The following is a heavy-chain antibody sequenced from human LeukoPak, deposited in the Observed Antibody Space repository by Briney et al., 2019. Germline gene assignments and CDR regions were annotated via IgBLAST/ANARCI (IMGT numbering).Heavy chain of an antibody. J-gene: IGHJ4*02. Sequence: GGSLRLSCAASGFTFSSSAMSWVRQVSGKGLEWVSGISDSGDREYYAESVKGRLTISRDNSMNTLYLQMNRLRADDTAVYYCAKNSPLGGVCENWGRGTLVTVSS. V-gene: IGHV3-23*01. CDR3: AKNSPLGGVCEN. CDR2: ISDSGDRE. CDR1: GFTFSSSA. D-gene: IGHD3-16*01.